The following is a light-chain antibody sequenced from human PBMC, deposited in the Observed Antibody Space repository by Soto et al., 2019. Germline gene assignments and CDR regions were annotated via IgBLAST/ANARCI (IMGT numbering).Light chain of an antibody. Sequence: QAVVTQPPSASGTPGQRVTISCSGSSSNIGSNYVYWYQQLPGTAPKLLTYRNNQRPSGVPDRFSGSKSGTSASLAISGLRSEDEADYYCAAWDDSLSGGVFGGGTKLTVL. CDR1: SSNIGSNY. CDR2: RNN. CDR3: AAWDDSLSGGV. V-gene: IGLV1-47*01. J-gene: IGLJ3*02.